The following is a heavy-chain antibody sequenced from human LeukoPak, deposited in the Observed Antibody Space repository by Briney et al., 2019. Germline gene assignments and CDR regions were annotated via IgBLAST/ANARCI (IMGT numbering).Heavy chain of an antibody. CDR2: ITGDGVST. CDR3: ARRKSGYTYGYIDY. V-gene: IGHV3-43*02. D-gene: IGHD5-18*01. J-gene: IGHJ4*02. CDR1: GFTFHDYA. Sequence: GGSLRLSCAAFGFTFHDYAMHWVRQAPGKGLEWVSLITGDGVSTFYADSVKGRFTISRDNSKDSLYLQMNSLRTEDTALYYCARRKSGYTYGYIDYWGQGILVTVSS.